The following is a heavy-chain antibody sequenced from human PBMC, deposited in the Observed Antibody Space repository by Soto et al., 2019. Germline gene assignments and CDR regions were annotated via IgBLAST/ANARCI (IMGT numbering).Heavy chain of an antibody. CDR1: GGSIRSSDYY. Sequence: SETLSLTCTVSGGSIRSSDYYWTWIRQHPGKGLEWIGYLFYSGSTYYNPSLKSRVTMSVDTSKNQFSLKLSSVTAADTAVYYCATVGAGFFGGYYDSSGYYFLDYWGQGTLVTVSS. CDR3: ATVGAGFFGGYYDSSGYYFLDY. V-gene: IGHV4-31*03. J-gene: IGHJ4*02. D-gene: IGHD3-22*01. CDR2: LFYSGST.